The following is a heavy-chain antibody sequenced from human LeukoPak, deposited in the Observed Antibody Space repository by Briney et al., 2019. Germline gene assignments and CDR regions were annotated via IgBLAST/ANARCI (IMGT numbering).Heavy chain of an antibody. CDR3: ARGGSGSYIDAFDI. CDR2: IYHSGNP. J-gene: IGHJ3*02. D-gene: IGHD3-10*01. Sequence: SETLSLTRTVSGYSISSGYYWGLIRQPPGKGLEWIGCIYHSGNPYYNPSLKSRVTISVDTSKNQFSLKLTSVTAADTAVYYCARGGSGSYIDAFDIWGQGTMVTVSS. V-gene: IGHV4-38-2*02. CDR1: GYSISSGYY.